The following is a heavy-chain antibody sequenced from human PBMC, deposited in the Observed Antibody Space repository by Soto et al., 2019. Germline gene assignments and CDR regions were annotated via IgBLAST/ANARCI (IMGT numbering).Heavy chain of an antibody. V-gene: IGHV3-23*01. J-gene: IGHJ4*02. Sequence: EMQLLESGGGLVQPGGSLRLFCAASGFTFTNYAMTWVRQAPGKGLEWVSTITPTGATFYGDTVKGRFTISRDNSRSTVFRLMNSLRAEDTAMYYCARTDKFNSQSSGWANRFDYWGQGTLVTVSS. CDR2: ITPTGAT. CDR1: GFTFTNYA. D-gene: IGHD6-19*01. CDR3: ARTDKFNSQSSGWANRFDY.